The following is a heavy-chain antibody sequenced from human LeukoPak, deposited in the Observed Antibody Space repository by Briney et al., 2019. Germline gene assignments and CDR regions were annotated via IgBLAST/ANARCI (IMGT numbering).Heavy chain of an antibody. CDR1: GFTFSSYA. Sequence: GGTLRLSCAASGFTFSSYAMSWVRQAPGKGLEWVSAISGSGGSTYYADSVKGRFTISRDNSKNTLYLQMNSLRAEDTAVYYCAKAGPRTYYYDSSGYYWNYFDYWGQGTLVTVSS. D-gene: IGHD3-22*01. CDR2: ISGSGGST. CDR3: AKAGPRTYYYDSSGYYWNYFDY. V-gene: IGHV3-23*01. J-gene: IGHJ4*02.